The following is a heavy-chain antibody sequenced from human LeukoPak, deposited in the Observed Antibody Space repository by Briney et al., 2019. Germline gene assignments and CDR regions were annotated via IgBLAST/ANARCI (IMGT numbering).Heavy chain of an antibody. CDR2: IDNSGRI. CDR3: ARGQLWDYYYYMDV. J-gene: IGHJ6*03. D-gene: IGHD3-10*01. CDR1: GESFSDYY. V-gene: IGHV4-34*01. Sequence: PSETLSLTCTVYGESFSDYYWNWVRQPPGKGLEWIGEIDNSGRINYNPSLESRVTISVDTSENQFSLKVNSVTAADTAVYYCARGQLWDYYYYMDVWGTGTMVTVSS.